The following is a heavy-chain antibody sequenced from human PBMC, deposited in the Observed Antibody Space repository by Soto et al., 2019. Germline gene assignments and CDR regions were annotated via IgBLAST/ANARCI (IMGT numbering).Heavy chain of an antibody. CDR1: GGSISSGGHY. J-gene: IGHJ5*02. D-gene: IGHD3-22*01. CDR3: AKHYHYDSFDP. CDR2: IYYSGST. V-gene: IGHV4-31*03. Sequence: PSGTLSLTCSVSGGSISSGGHYWSWIRQHPGKGLEWIGYIYYSGSTKYNPSLKSRLTISADTSKNQFTLKLSSVTAADTAVYYCAKHYHYDSFDPWGQGTVVTVSS.